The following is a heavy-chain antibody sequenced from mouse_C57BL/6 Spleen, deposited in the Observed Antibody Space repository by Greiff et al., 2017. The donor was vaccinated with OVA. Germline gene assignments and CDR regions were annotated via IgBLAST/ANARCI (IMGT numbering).Heavy chain of an antibody. J-gene: IGHJ2*01. CDR2: IDPENGDT. CDR1: GFNIKDDY. D-gene: IGHD5-1*01. Sequence: VQLKQSGAELVRPGASVKLSCTASGFNIKDDYMHWVKQRPEQGLEWIGWIDPENGDTEYASKFQGKATITADTSSNTAYLQLSSLTSEDTAVYYCTTGKYYYWGQGTTLTVSS. CDR3: TTGKYYY. V-gene: IGHV14-4*01.